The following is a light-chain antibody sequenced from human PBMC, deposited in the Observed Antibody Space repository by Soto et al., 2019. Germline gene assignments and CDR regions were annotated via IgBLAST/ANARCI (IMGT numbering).Light chain of an antibody. Sequence: QSALTQPASVSGSPGQSITISCTGTFSDVGSYNLVSWYQQHPGKAPKLMIYEDTKRPSGVSNRFSGSKSGYTASLTISGLQAEDEADYYCCSYAGSSTVVFGGGTKLTLL. CDR1: FSDVGSYNL. CDR3: CSYAGSSTVV. CDR2: EDT. J-gene: IGLJ2*01. V-gene: IGLV2-23*01.